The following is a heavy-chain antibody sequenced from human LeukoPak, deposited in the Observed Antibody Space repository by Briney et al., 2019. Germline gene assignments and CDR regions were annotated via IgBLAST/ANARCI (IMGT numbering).Heavy chain of an antibody. CDR1: GGSINSATYY. CDR3: ARALAYCAGNCVTDYFDY. CDR2: IYSSGST. D-gene: IGHD2-21*01. Sequence: SETLSLTCTVSGGSINSATYYWGWIRQPPGKGLEWIGTIYSSGSTSYTPSLESRVTMSVDTSKNQFVLKLTSVTAADTAVYYCARALAYCAGNCVTDYFDYWGQGALVTVSS. J-gene: IGHJ4*02. V-gene: IGHV4-39*01.